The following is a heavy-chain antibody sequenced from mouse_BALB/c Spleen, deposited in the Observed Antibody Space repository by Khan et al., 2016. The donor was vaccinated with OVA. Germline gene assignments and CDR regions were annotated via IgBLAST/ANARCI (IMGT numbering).Heavy chain of an antibody. CDR2: MWSDGST. CDR1: GFSLTNYG. CDR3: ARQPYYHYNVMDY. Sequence: QMQLEESGPGLVAPSQSLSITCTISGFSLTNYGIHWVRQPPGKGLEWLVLMWSDGSTTYNSALKSRLTISKDNSKCQVFLKMNSLQTDDTAIYFCARQPYYHYNVMDYWGQGTSVTVSS. J-gene: IGHJ4*01. D-gene: IGHD2-4*01. V-gene: IGHV2-6-1*01.